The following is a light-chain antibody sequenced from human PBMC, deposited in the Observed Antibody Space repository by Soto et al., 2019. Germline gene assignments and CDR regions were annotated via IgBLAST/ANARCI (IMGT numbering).Light chain of an antibody. CDR1: QSVGSY. J-gene: IGKJ5*01. Sequence: EIFLTQSPFTVSLSTGERATLSCRASQSVGSYLAWYQHKLGQAPRLLIYDASHRAAGIPARFSGSGFGTDFTLTVSSLRSEDSAVYYCQQYNYWPITFGQGTRLEIK. CDR3: QQYNYWPIT. CDR2: DAS. V-gene: IGKV3-11*01.